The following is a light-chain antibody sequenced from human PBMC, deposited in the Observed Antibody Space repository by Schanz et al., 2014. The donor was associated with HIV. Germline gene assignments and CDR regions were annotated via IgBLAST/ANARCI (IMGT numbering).Light chain of an antibody. CDR1: QSVSSTY. Sequence: EIVLTQSPGTLSLSPGERATLSCRASQSVSSTYLAWYQQKSGQSPRLLIYGASNRATGIPDSFSGSGSGTDFTLTISRLEPEDFAVYYCQQYGSSPATFGQGTKVEIK. CDR3: QQYGSSPAT. CDR2: GAS. J-gene: IGKJ1*01. V-gene: IGKV3-20*01.